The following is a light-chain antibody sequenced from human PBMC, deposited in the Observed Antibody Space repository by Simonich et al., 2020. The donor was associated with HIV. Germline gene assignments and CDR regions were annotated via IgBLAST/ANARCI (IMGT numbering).Light chain of an antibody. CDR2: GAS. CDR3: QQYNNWPYT. J-gene: IGKJ2*01. Sequence: EIVLTKSPGTLSLSPGERATLSCRASQSVSRSYLAWYQQKPGQAPRLLIYGASSRATGIPDRFSGSGSGTDFTLTISSLQSADFAVYYCQQYNNWPYTFGQGTKLEIK. V-gene: IGKV3-20*01. CDR1: QSVSRSY.